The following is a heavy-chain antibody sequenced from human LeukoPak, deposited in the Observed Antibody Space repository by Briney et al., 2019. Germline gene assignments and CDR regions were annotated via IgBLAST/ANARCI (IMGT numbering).Heavy chain of an antibody. CDR3: ATVKFGYSGYFEGHYYFDY. CDR2: FDPEDGET. D-gene: IGHD5-12*01. J-gene: IGHJ4*02. Sequence: ASVKVSCKASGYTFTGYYMHWVRQAPGKGLEWMGGFDPEDGETIYAQKFQGRVTMTEDTSTDTAYMELSSLRSEDTAVYYCATVKFGYSGYFEGHYYFDYWGQGTLVTVSS. V-gene: IGHV1-24*01. CDR1: GYTFTGYY.